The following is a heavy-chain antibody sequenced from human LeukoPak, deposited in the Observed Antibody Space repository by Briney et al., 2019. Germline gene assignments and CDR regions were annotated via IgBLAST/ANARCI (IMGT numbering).Heavy chain of an antibody. CDR2: IYISGET. D-gene: IGHD6-19*01. CDR3: ASGIQWAGNNY. J-gene: IGHJ4*02. CDR1: GDSINSYY. Sequence: KPSETLSLICTVSGDSINSYYWSWIRQPAGKGLEWIGRIYISGETNYNPSLKSRVTISVDTSKNHFSLKLSSVTTADTAVYYCASGIQWAGNNYWGQGTLVTVSS. V-gene: IGHV4-4*07.